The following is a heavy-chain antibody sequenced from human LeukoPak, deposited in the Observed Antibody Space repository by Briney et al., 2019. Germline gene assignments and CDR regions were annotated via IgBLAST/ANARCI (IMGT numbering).Heavy chain of an antibody. CDR1: GFTFSDYY. V-gene: IGHV3-69-1*01. Sequence: GGSLRLSCAASGFTFSDYYMSWIRQAPGKGLEWVSSISSSSYIYYADSVKGRFTISRDNAKNSLYLQMNSLRAEDTAVYYCARDSQLSLGLSIAAASDYWGQGTLVTVSS. D-gene: IGHD6-13*01. J-gene: IGHJ4*02. CDR3: ARDSQLSLGLSIAAASDY. CDR2: ISSSSYI.